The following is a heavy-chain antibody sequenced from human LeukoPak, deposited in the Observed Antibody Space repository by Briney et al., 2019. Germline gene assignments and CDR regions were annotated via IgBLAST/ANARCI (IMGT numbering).Heavy chain of an antibody. V-gene: IGHV4-34*01. CDR2: INHSGRT. CDR1: GGSFSDYF. Sequence: PSETLSLTCAVYGGSFSDYFWGWIRQPPGKGLEWIGEINHSGRTYYNPSLKSRVTISVDTSKNQFSLNLSSVTAADTAVYYCARGGPGGSGVFDYWGQGALVTVSS. CDR3: ARGGPGGSGVFDY. D-gene: IGHD3-10*01. J-gene: IGHJ4*02.